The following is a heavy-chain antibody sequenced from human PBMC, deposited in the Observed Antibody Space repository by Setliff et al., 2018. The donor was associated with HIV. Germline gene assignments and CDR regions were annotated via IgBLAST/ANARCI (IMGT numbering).Heavy chain of an antibody. Sequence: SGGSLRLSCAASGFTFSNYAMSWVRQAPGEGLEWVSAILSTGERTFYADSVKGRFTISRDNSKSTVYLQMNSLRAEDTAVYYCARVGDYNFWSGYKYNYYYGMDVWGQGTTVTVSS. J-gene: IGHJ6*02. CDR3: ARVGDYNFWSGYKYNYYYGMDV. CDR1: GFTFSNYA. CDR2: ILSTGERT. V-gene: IGHV3-23*01. D-gene: IGHD3-3*01.